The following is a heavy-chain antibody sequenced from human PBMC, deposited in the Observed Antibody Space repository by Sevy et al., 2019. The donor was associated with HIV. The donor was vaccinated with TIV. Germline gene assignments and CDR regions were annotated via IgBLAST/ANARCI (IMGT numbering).Heavy chain of an antibody. Sequence: GGSLRLSCAVSGFTVSANYMTWVRQAPGKGLEWVSVLYSGGNTYYADSVKGRFTISRDNSKNTLYLQMNSLRAEDTAVYYCARADGWFGAFLDHWGQGTLVTVSS. CDR2: LYSGGNT. V-gene: IGHV3-53*01. CDR3: ARADGWFGAFLDH. CDR1: GFTVSANY. J-gene: IGHJ4*02. D-gene: IGHD3-10*01.